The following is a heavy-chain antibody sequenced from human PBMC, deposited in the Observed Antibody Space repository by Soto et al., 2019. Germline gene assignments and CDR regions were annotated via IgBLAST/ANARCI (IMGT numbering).Heavy chain of an antibody. V-gene: IGHV3-23*01. Sequence: GGSLRLSCAAFGFDFNKYAMTWVRQAPGKGLQWVSSTTSNGDSTYYADSVKGRFTTSRDNSKNTLYLQMNSLRADDTAVFYCPKDSPSYTTSPFYFDSWGQGTLVTVSS. CDR1: GFDFNKYA. CDR3: PKDSPSYTTSPFYFDS. J-gene: IGHJ4*02. CDR2: TTSNGDST. D-gene: IGHD2-2*02.